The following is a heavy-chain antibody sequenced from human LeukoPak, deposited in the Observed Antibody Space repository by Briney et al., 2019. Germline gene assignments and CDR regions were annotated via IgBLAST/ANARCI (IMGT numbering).Heavy chain of an antibody. CDR1: DDSITMYY. CDR3: ARDLWGSGIDY. Sequence: PSETLSLTCSVSDDSITMYYWTWIRQPPGKGLEWIGYVDHTGSTNFNPSLNGRVSISRDTTKNLFSLRLRSVTAADTAVYYCARDLWGSGIDYWGQGTLVTVSS. V-gene: IGHV4-59*01. CDR2: VDHTGST. D-gene: IGHD3-10*01. J-gene: IGHJ4*02.